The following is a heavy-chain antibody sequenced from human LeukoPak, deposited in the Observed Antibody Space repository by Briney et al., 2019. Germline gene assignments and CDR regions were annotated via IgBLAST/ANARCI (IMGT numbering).Heavy chain of an antibody. Sequence: PGGCLRLSCAPSGFTSSGYSMNWVRQAPGEGLEWVSSIISSSSYIYYAGSVKGRFTISRDNAKNSLYLTMNSLRAEDTAVYYCARDARGIDCWSGLLYYFDYWGQGTLVTVSA. D-gene: IGHD3-3*01. CDR1: GFTSSGYS. J-gene: IGHJ4*02. V-gene: IGHV3-21*01. CDR2: IISSSSYI. CDR3: ARDARGIDCWSGLLYYFDY.